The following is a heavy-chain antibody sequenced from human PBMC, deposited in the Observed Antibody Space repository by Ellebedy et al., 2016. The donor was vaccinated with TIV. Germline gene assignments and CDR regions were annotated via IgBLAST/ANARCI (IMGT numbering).Heavy chain of an antibody. D-gene: IGHD5-18*01. Sequence: SETLSLTXAVYGGSFSDSYWTWIRQSPGKGLEWIGDVDHSGSANHNPSLRSRVTISVDTSKNQFSLKLTSVTAADTALYYCARRGSGYRYAYAYWGQGTLVTVSS. V-gene: IGHV4-34*01. CDR2: VDHSGSA. CDR1: GGSFSDSY. CDR3: ARRGSGYRYAYAY. J-gene: IGHJ4*02.